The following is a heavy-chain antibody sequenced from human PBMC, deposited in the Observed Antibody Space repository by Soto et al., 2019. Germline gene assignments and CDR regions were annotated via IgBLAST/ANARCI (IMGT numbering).Heavy chain of an antibody. D-gene: IGHD3-22*01. Sequence: GGSLRLSCAASGFTFSSYAMHWVRQAPGKGLEWVAVISYDGSNKYYADSVKGRFTISRDNSKNTLYLQMNSLRAEDTAVYYCARSHDTFDAFDIWGQGPIVTVSS. V-gene: IGHV3-30-3*01. CDR1: GFTFSSYA. CDR3: ARSHDTFDAFDI. CDR2: ISYDGSNK. J-gene: IGHJ3*02.